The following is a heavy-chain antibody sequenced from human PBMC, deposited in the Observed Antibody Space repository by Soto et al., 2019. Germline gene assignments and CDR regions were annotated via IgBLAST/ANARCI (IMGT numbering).Heavy chain of an antibody. CDR3: ARLPKGSTVTS. J-gene: IGHJ4*02. V-gene: IGHV3-48*02. Sequence: VQLLESGGGLVHPGGSLRLSCVASGFGFSDYSVHWVRQAPGKGLEWVSYITSSGDSIYYADSIKGRFTVSRDNAKNSLFLQMNSLREEDTAVYYCARLPKGSTVTSWGQGTLVTVSS. D-gene: IGHD4-17*01. CDR2: ITSSGDSI. CDR1: GFGFSDYS.